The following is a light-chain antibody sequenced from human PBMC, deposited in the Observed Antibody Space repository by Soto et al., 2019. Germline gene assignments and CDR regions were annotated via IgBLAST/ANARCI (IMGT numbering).Light chain of an antibody. CDR2: GAS. CDR1: QSVSSN. CDR3: QQYNSYWT. V-gene: IGKV3D-15*01. J-gene: IGKJ1*01. Sequence: EIVMTQSPATLSVSPGERATLSCRASQSVSSNLAWYQQKPGQAPRLLIYGASTRATGIADRFSGSGSGTEFTLTISSLQPDDFATYYCQQYNSYWTFGQGTKVDIK.